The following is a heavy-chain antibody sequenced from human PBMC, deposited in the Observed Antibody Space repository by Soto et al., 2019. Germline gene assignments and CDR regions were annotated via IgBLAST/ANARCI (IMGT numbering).Heavy chain of an antibody. CDR3: PRDAMGGPSSPLPF. Sequence: GGSLRLSCAGSGFTFSTYAMNWVRQAPGKGLEWVSGISSSGGGTYYADTVKGRFTISRDNTQNTLFLQMNTLRAEDTDLYSCPRDAMGGPSSPLPFWGQGALVTVSS. CDR2: ISSSGGGT. CDR1: GFTFSTYA. J-gene: IGHJ4*02. V-gene: IGHV3-23*01. D-gene: IGHD3-16*01.